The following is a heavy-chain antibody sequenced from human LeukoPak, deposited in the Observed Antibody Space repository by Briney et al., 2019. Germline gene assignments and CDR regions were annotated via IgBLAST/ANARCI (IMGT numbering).Heavy chain of an antibody. Sequence: SETLSLTCTVSGGSISSGGYYWSWIRQHPGKGLEWIGYIYYSGSTYYNPSLKSRVTISVDTSKNQFSLKLSSVTAADTAVYYCARFRGYYDSSGYSFDYWGQGTLVTVSS. V-gene: IGHV4-31*03. CDR3: ARFRGYYDSSGYSFDY. J-gene: IGHJ4*02. CDR1: GGSISSGGYY. CDR2: IYYSGST. D-gene: IGHD3-22*01.